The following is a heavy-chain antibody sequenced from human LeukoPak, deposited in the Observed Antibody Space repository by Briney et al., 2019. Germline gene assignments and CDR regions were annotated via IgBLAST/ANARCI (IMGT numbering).Heavy chain of an antibody. V-gene: IGHV1-18*01. CDR1: GYTFTNYG. CDR2: ISAYNGYT. D-gene: IGHD3-16*01. J-gene: IGHJ4*02. Sequence: ASVKVSCKASGYTFTNYGFSWVRQAPGQGLEWMGWISAYNGYTDYAQKFQFRVTMTTDTSTSTAYMELRSLRSDDTAVYYCARGGSYVYFDYWGQGTLVTVTS. CDR3: ARGGSYVYFDY.